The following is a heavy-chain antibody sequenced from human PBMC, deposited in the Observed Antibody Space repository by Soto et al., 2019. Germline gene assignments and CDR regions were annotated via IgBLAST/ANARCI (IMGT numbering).Heavy chain of an antibody. CDR3: MKAHESGDFLGMSV. CDR2: VYKTGET. V-gene: IGHV4-61*01. Sequence: PSETLSLTCTVSGGSVSTGMKYWGWVRQPPGKALEFIGYVYKTGETLLNSSLKSRVTLSMETSKNQFSLTLSSVTAADTAVYFCMKAHESGDFLGMSVWGPGTTVTVSS. D-gene: IGHD3-10*01. CDR1: GGSVSTGMKY. J-gene: IGHJ6*02.